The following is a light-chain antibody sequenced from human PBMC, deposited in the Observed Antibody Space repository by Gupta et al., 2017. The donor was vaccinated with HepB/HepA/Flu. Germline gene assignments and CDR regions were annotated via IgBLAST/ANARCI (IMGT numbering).Light chain of an antibody. Sequence: TVLSLEPPLTVPPSGTVTLTCASSTGAVTSGYYPTWFQQKPGQAPRALIYNTNNKHSWTPARFSGSLLGGKAALTLSGVQPEDEAEYYCLLYYGGPWVFGGGTKLTVL. CDR2: NTN. J-gene: IGLJ2*01. V-gene: IGLV7-43*01. CDR1: TGAVTSGYY. CDR3: LLYYGGPWV.